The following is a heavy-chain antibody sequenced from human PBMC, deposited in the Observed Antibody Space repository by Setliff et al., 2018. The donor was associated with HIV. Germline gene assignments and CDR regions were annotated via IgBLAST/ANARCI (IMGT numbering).Heavy chain of an antibody. Sequence: SETLSLTCNVSGGAISSSSYYWFWIRQPPGKGLEWIGSIFYSGSTYYNPSLKSRLTISVDTSKTQFSLKLRSVAAADTAIYYCARHPAEGSGSYAALKRYFDLWGRGTLVTVSS. D-gene: IGHD3-10*01. CDR2: IFYSGST. CDR3: ARHPAEGSGSYAALKRYFDL. V-gene: IGHV4-39*01. J-gene: IGHJ2*01. CDR1: GGAISSSSYY.